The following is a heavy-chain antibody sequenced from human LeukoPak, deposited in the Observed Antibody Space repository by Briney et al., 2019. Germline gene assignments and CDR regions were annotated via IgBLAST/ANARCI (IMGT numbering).Heavy chain of an antibody. CDR3: AKEAYDYVWGSYRYTDGWFDP. CDR1: GFTFNNYN. CDR2: ITSSGTYI. Sequence: PGGSLRLSCAASGFTFNNYNMNWVRQAPGKALEWVSSITSSGTYIFYADSVKGRFTISRDNAKNSLYLQMNSLGPEDTAVYYCAKEAYDYVWGSYRYTDGWFDPWGQGTLVTVSS. D-gene: IGHD3-16*02. J-gene: IGHJ5*02. V-gene: IGHV3-21*01.